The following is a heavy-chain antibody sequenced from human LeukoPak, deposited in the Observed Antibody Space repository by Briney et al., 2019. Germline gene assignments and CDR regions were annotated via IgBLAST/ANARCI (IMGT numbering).Heavy chain of an antibody. D-gene: IGHD3-3*01. V-gene: IGHV3-30*02. CDR2: IRYDGSNK. Sequence: GGSLRLSCAASGFTFSSYGMHWVRQAPGKGLEWVAFIRYDGSNKYYADSVKGRFTISRDNSKNTLYLQMNSLRAEDTAVYYCASSPYYDFWSGYYKFGQRYYFDYWGQGTLVTVSS. J-gene: IGHJ4*02. CDR3: ASSPYYDFWSGYYKFGQRYYFDY. CDR1: GFTFSSYG.